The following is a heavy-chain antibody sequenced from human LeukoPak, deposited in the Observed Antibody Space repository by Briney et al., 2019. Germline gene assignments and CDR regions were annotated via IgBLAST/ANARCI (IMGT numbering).Heavy chain of an antibody. CDR2: ISGSGGST. CDR3: AKENVVGLLPDYFDY. J-gene: IGHJ4*02. Sequence: GGSLRLSCAASGFTFSSYAMSWVRQPPGKGLEWLSAISGSGGSTYYADSVKGRFTISRDNSKNTLYLQMNSLRAEDTAVYYCAKENVVGLLPDYFDYWGQGTLVTVSS. V-gene: IGHV3-23*01. D-gene: IGHD2-21*01. CDR1: GFTFSSYA.